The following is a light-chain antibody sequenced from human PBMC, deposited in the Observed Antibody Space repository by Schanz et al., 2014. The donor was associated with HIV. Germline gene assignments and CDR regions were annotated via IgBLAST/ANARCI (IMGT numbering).Light chain of an antibody. CDR1: SSDVGGYNY. CDR2: AVT. Sequence: QSALTQPASVSGSPGQSITISCTGTSSDVGGYNYVSWYQQNPGKPPTLLIYAVTNRPSGVSYRFSGFKSGNTASLTISGLQADDEADYYCSSYTRSSPVVFGGGTKLTV. CDR3: SSYTRSSPVV. V-gene: IGLV2-14*03. J-gene: IGLJ2*01.